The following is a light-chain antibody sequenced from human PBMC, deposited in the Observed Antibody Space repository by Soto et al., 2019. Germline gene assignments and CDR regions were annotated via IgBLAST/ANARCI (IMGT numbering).Light chain of an antibody. V-gene: IGLV2-14*03. CDR2: DVT. Sequence: QSALTQPASVSGSPGQSITISCTGTSSDVGGYNYVSWYQHHPGKAPKLMIYDVTNRPSGVSNRFSVSKSGNTASLTISGLQAEDDADYYCTSYTTSSPYLVFGGGTKVTVL. CDR3: TSYTTSSPYLV. CDR1: SSDVGGYNY. J-gene: IGLJ3*02.